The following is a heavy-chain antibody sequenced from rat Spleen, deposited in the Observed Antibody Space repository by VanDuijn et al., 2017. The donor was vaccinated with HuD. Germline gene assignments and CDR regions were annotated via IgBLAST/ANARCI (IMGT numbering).Heavy chain of an antibody. CDR2: ISTDGGHT. CDR3: ARGPPFDY. D-gene: IGHD3-1*01. J-gene: IGHJ2*01. V-gene: IGHV5-25*01. CDR1: GFTFSNYY. Sequence: EVQLVESGGGLVQPGRSMKVSCAASGFTFSNYYMTWVRQAPTKGLEWVASISTDGGHTYYRDSVKGRFTISRHNAKSTLYLQMNILRSEDTATYYCARGPPFDYWGQGVMVTVSS.